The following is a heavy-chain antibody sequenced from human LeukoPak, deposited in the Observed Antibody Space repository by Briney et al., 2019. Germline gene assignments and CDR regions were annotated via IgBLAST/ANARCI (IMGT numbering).Heavy chain of an antibody. D-gene: IGHD4-17*01. CDR3: ARDDDYGDYALDY. CDR1: GFTFSSYG. J-gene: IGHJ4*02. Sequence: GGTLRLSCAASGFTFSSYGMSWVRQAPGKGLAWVSAISGSGGSTYYADSVKGRFTISRDNSKNTLYLQMGSLRAEDVAVYYCARDDDYGDYALDYWGQGTLVTVSS. CDR2: ISGSGGST. V-gene: IGHV3-23*01.